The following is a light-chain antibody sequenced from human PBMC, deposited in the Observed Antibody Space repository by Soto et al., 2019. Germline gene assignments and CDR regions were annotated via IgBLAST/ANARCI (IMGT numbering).Light chain of an antibody. J-gene: IGKJ4*01. Sequence: DIQMTQSPSTLSASVADRVTITYRASQSISSWLAWYQQKPGKAPKLLIYKASSLESGVPSRFSGSGSGTEFTLTISSLQPDDFATYYCQQYNSYPLTFGGGTKVEIK. CDR2: KAS. CDR3: QQYNSYPLT. CDR1: QSISSW. V-gene: IGKV1-5*03.